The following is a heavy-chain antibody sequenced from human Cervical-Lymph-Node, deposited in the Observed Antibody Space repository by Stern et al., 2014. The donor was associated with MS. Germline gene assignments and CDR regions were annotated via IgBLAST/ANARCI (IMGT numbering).Heavy chain of an antibody. J-gene: IGHJ1*01. V-gene: IGHV3-30*04. CDR1: GFTFSSFA. D-gene: IGHD3-22*01. CDR3: ARDPITMKVVVKTQYFQR. Sequence: QVQLVQSGGGVVQPGRSLRLSCAASGFTFSSFAMHWVRQAPGKGLEWVALISYDGSYKYYADSVKGRFTISRDNSKNTLYLQMNSLRAEDTAVYYCARDPITMKVVVKTQYFQRWGQGTLVTVSS. CDR2: ISYDGSYK.